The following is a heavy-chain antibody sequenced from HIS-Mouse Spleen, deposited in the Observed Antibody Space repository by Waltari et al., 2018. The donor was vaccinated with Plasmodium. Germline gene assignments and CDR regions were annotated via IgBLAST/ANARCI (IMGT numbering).Heavy chain of an antibody. Sequence: QVQLQQWGAGLLKPSETLSLTCAVSGGSFSGSYWSWIRQPPGKGLEWIGEINHSGSTNYNPFLKSRVTISVDTSKNQFSLKLSSVTAADTAVYYCARVTSSGVYWYFDLWGRGTLVTVSS. CDR3: ARVTSSGVYWYFDL. V-gene: IGHV4-34*01. CDR1: GGSFSGSY. J-gene: IGHJ2*01. CDR2: INHSGST. D-gene: IGHD3-3*01.